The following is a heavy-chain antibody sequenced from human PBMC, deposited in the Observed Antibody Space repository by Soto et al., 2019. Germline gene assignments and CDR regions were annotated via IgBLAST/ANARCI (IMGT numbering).Heavy chain of an antibody. CDR2: IYTRGST. CDR3: AKLWGYYFES. CDR1: GFSVNNNY. D-gene: IGHD2-21*01. J-gene: IGHJ4*02. V-gene: IGHV3-53*01. Sequence: GGSLRLSCAPSGFSVNNNYMTWVRQTPGRRPEWVAVIYTRGSTHYADFATGRFTFSRDNSKNTLYLQMNSLRPEDTAVYYCAKLWGYYFESWGPGTLVTVSS.